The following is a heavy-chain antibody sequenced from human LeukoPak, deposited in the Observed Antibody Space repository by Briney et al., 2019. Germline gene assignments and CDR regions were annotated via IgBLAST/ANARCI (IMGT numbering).Heavy chain of an antibody. J-gene: IGHJ1*01. V-gene: IGHV3-9*01. D-gene: IGHD6-13*01. CDR2: ISWNSGSI. CDR3: AKDTLYSSSWYQKYFQH. CDR1: GFTFDDYA. Sequence: GGSLRLSCAASGFTFDDYAMHWVRQAPGKGLEWVSGISWNSGSIGYADSVKGRFTISRDNAKNSLYLQMNSLRAEDTALYYCAKDTLYSSSWYQKYFQHWGQGTLVTVSS.